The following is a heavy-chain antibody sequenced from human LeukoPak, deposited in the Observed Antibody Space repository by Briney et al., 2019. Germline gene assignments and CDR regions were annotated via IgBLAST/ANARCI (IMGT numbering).Heavy chain of an antibody. Sequence: GVSVKVSCKASGYTFTGYYMHWVRQAPGQGLEWMGWINPNSGGTNYAQKFQGRVTMTRDTSISTAYMELSRLRSDDTAVYYCARGYFCSGGSCAFDYWGQGTLVTVSS. CDR1: GYTFTGYY. CDR3: ARGYFCSGGSCAFDY. J-gene: IGHJ4*02. V-gene: IGHV1-2*02. D-gene: IGHD2-15*01. CDR2: INPNSGGT.